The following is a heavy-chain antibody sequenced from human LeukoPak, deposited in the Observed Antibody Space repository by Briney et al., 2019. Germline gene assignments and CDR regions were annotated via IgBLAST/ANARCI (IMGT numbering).Heavy chain of an antibody. Sequence: GASVKVSCKASGGTFSSYAISWVRQAPGQGLEWMGGIIPIFGTANYAQKFQGRVTITADESTSTAYMELSSLRSEDTAVYYCARGDSSSGAFDIWGQGTMVTVSS. CDR2: IIPIFGTA. CDR3: ARGDSSSGAFDI. D-gene: IGHD6-6*01. V-gene: IGHV1-69*13. CDR1: GGTFSSYA. J-gene: IGHJ3*02.